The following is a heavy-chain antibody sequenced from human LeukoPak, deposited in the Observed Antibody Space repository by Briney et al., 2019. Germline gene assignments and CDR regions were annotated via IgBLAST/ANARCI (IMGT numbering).Heavy chain of an antibody. CDR3: TKELLGDAFDL. CDR1: GFIFDDYV. J-gene: IGHJ3*01. D-gene: IGHD3-10*01. Sequence: GGSLRLSCAASGFIFDDYVMHWVRQAPGTGVEWVSGINWNSGSIGYADSVKGRFSISRDNAKNSLYLHMNSLRAEDTALYYCTKELLGDAFDLWGQGTMVTVSS. CDR2: INWNSGSI. V-gene: IGHV3-9*01.